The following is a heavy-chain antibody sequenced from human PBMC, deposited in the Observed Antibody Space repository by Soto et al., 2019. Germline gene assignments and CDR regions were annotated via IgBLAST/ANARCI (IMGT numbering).Heavy chain of an antibody. D-gene: IGHD6-6*01. CDR1: GGSISSSSYY. Sequence: XETLSLTCTVSGGSISSSSYYWGWIRQPPGKGLEWIGSIYYSGSTYYNPSLKSRVTISVDTSKNQFSLKLSSVTAADTAVYYCARHGIAARPGWFDPWGQGTLVTVSS. CDR3: ARHGIAARPGWFDP. CDR2: IYYSGST. V-gene: IGHV4-39*01. J-gene: IGHJ5*02.